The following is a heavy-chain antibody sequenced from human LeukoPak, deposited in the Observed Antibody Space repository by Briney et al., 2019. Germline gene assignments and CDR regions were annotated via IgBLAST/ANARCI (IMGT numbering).Heavy chain of an antibody. CDR2: IYTSGSP. CDR1: GGSISSHY. V-gene: IGHV4-4*07. J-gene: IGHJ3*02. CDR3: ARAGAGIAAAGTLAFDI. Sequence: SETLSLTCTVSGGSISSHYWSWIRQPAGKGLEWIGRIYTSGSPNYNPSLKSRVTMSVDTSKNQFSLKLSSVTAADTAVYYCARAGAGIAAAGTLAFDIWGQGTMVTVSS. D-gene: IGHD6-13*01.